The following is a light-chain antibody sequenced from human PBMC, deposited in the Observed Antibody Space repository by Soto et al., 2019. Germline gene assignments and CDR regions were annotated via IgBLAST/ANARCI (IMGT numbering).Light chain of an antibody. CDR3: QQYNDWPPT. CDR1: QSVSSN. V-gene: IGKV3-15*01. CDR2: GAS. Sequence: EIVMTQSPATLSASPGERATLPCRASQSVSSNLAWYQQKPGQAPRLLIYGASTRATGIPARFSGSGSGTEFTLSIGSLQSEDFAVYYCQQYNDWPPTFGQGTKVDIK. J-gene: IGKJ1*01.